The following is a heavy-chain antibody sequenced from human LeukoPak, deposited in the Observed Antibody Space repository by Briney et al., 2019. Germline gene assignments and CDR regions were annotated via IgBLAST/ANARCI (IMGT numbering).Heavy chain of an antibody. J-gene: IGHJ4*02. D-gene: IGHD2-15*01. V-gene: IGHV3-30*04. CDR3: AREVRGNLDF. CDR1: GLTFRNYA. Sequence: PGGSLRLFCAASGLTFRNYALHWVRQSPGKGLVWVAVISYDGSNKLYADSVRGRFSISRDSSKNTLSLQMNSLRSEDTAVYYSAREVRGNLDFWGQGTLVTVSS. CDR2: ISYDGSNK.